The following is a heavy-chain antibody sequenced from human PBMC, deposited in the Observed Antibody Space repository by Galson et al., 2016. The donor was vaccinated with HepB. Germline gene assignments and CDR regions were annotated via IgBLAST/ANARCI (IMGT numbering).Heavy chain of an antibody. J-gene: IGHJ4*02. CDR1: GFTFTHYW. V-gene: IGHV3-7*03. CDR2: ITQGGSGK. Sequence: SLRLSCAASGFTFTHYWMTWVRQAPGRGLEWVASITQGGSGKHYVDSVKGRFTISRDNAKNALYLQMNSLRNEDTAVYYCARDFDYWGQGSLVTVSP. CDR3: ARDFDY.